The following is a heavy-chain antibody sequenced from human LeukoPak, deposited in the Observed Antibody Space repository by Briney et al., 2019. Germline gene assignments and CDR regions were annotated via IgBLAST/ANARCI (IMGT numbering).Heavy chain of an antibody. D-gene: IGHD3-22*01. Sequence: ASVKVSCKASGYTFTGYYMHWVRQAPGQGLEWMGRINPNSGGTNYEQKFQGRVTMTRDTSISTAYMELSRLRSDDAAVYYCARERDYYDSSGYSYWGQGTLVTVSS. CDR3: ARERDYYDSSGYSY. V-gene: IGHV1-2*06. CDR1: GYTFTGYY. CDR2: INPNSGGT. J-gene: IGHJ4*02.